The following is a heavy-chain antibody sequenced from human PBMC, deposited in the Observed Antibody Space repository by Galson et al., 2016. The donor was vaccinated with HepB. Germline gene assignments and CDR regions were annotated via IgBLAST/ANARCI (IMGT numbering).Heavy chain of an antibody. Sequence: SLRLSCAASGFTFSGSAMHWVRQASGKGLEWVGRVRSKINNYATAYGESTKGRFTISRDDSKNTAYLQLNSLETEDTAVYYCTRLGVAGPGNWGQGTLVTVSS. CDR1: GFTFSGSA. V-gene: IGHV3-73*01. CDR3: TRLGVAGPGN. J-gene: IGHJ4*02. D-gene: IGHD6-13*01. CDR2: VRSKINNYAT.